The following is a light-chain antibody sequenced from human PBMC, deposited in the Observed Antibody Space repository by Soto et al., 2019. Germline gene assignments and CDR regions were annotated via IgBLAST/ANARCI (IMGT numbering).Light chain of an antibody. CDR3: CSYAGTYNFWV. Sequence: QSALTQPRSVSGSPGQSVTISCTGTNSDIGGYNYVSWYQQLPGKAPKVMIYDVSRRPSGVPDRFSGSKSGNTASLTISGLQAEDEADYYCCSYAGTYNFWVFGGGTKVTVL. CDR1: NSDIGGYNY. J-gene: IGLJ3*02. CDR2: DVS. V-gene: IGLV2-11*01.